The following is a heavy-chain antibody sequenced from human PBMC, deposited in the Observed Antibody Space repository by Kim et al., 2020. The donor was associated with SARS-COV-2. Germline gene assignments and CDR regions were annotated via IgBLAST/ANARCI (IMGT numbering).Heavy chain of an antibody. Sequence: LKSRVTRSVDTPKNQFSLKLSSVTAADTAVYYCARPTPGIAVAGARWFDPWGQGTLVTVSS. J-gene: IGHJ5*02. V-gene: IGHV4-39*01. D-gene: IGHD6-19*01. CDR3: ARPTPGIAVAGARWFDP.